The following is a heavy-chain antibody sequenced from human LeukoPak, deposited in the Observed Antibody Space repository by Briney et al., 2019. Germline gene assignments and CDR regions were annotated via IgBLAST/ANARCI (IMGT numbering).Heavy chain of an antibody. CDR3: ARVCGGDCYPLGFDP. Sequence: PSETLSLTCTVSGGSMNSDGDYWSWIRQPPGKGLEWIGYIYYSGSTNYNPSLKSRVTISVDTSKNKFSLKLRSVTAADTAVYYCARVCGGDCYPLGFDPWGQGTLVTVSS. CDR2: IYYSGST. J-gene: IGHJ5*02. D-gene: IGHD2-21*02. CDR1: GGSMNSDGDY. V-gene: IGHV4-61*08.